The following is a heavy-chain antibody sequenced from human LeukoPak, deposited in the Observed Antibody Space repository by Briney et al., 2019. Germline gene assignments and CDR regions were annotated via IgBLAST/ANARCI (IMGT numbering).Heavy chain of an antibody. D-gene: IGHD1-26*01. Sequence: SGGSLRLSCAASGFTFSSYSMNWVRQAPGKGLEWVSYISSSSSTIYYADPVKGRFTISRDNAKNSLYLQMNSLRAEDTAVYYCARGRYSGSYLVDYWGQGTLVTVSS. J-gene: IGHJ4*02. CDR3: ARGRYSGSYLVDY. CDR1: GFTFSSYS. CDR2: ISSSSSTI. V-gene: IGHV3-48*01.